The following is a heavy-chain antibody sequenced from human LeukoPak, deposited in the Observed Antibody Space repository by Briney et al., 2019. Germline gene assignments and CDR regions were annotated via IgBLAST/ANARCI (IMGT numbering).Heavy chain of an antibody. CDR2: INHSGST. J-gene: IGHJ4*02. CDR3: ARLASKYYGFWN. D-gene: IGHD3-3*01. Sequence: SETLSLTCAVYGGSFSGYYWSWIRQPPGKGLEWIGEINHSGSTNYNPSLKSRVTISVDTSKNQFSLKLSSVTAADTAVYYCARLASKYYGFWNWGQGTLVTVSS. V-gene: IGHV4-34*01. CDR1: GGSFSGYY.